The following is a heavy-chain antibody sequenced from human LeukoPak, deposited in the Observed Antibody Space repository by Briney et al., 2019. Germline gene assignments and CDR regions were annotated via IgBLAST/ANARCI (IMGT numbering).Heavy chain of an antibody. V-gene: IGHV3-30-3*01. J-gene: IGHJ4*02. D-gene: IGHD2/OR15-2a*01. Sequence: GGPLRLSCAASGFSFSKYAMHWVRQAPGKGLEWVAVISFDETRKYYADSVKGRFTISRDNSYNTLFLQMNSLKTEDTAVYFCARMKVIKGASLDYWGQGSLVTVSS. CDR1: GFSFSKYA. CDR2: ISFDETRK. CDR3: ARMKVIKGASLDY.